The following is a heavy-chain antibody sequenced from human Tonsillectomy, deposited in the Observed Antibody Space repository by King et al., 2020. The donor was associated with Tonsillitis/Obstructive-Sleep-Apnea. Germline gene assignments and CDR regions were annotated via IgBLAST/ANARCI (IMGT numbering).Heavy chain of an antibody. V-gene: IGHV1-18*01. CDR3: ARRDYDFWSGPSADAFDI. CDR1: GYTFTSYG. CDR2: ISAYNGNT. D-gene: IGHD3-3*01. J-gene: IGHJ3*02. Sequence: QLVQSGAEVKKPGASVKVSCKASGYTFTSYGISWVRQAPGQGLEWMGWISAYNGNTNYAQKLQGRVTMTTDTSTSTAYMELRSLRSDDTAVDYCARRDYDFWSGPSADAFDIWGQGTMVTVSS.